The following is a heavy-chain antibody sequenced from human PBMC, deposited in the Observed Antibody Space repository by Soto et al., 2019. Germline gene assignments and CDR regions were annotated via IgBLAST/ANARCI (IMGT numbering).Heavy chain of an antibody. V-gene: IGHV1-69*13. CDR2: IIPIFGTA. D-gene: IGHD2-8*01. CDR3: ARDPGVHKKGIGMDV. Sequence: SVKVSCKASGYTFTSYCISWVRQAPGQGLEWMGGIIPIFGTANYAQKFQGRVTITADESTSTAYMELSSLRSEDTAVYYCARDPGVHKKGIGMDVWGQGTTVTVS. J-gene: IGHJ6*02. CDR1: GYTFTSYC.